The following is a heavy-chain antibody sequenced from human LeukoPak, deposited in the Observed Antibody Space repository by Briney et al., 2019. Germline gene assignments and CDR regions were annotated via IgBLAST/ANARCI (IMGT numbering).Heavy chain of an antibody. J-gene: IGHJ3*02. CDR2: IIPIFGTA. V-gene: IGHV1-69*06. CDR1: GGTFSSYA. Sequence: ASVKVSCKAPGGTFSSYAISWVRQAPGQGLEWMGGIIPIFGTANYAQKFQGRVTITADKSTSTAYMELSSLRSEDTAVYYCARSYGSGSYGAFDIWGQGTMVTVSS. D-gene: IGHD3-10*01. CDR3: ARSYGSGSYGAFDI.